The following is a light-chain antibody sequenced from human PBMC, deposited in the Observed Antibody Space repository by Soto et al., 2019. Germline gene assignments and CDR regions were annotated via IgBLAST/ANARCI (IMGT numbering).Light chain of an antibody. CDR2: DAS. V-gene: IGKV3-11*01. Sequence: EIALTQSPATLSLSPGERATLSCRASQSVSSYLAWYQQKPGQAPRLLIYDASNRATGIPARFSGSGSGTDFTLTISSLEPEDFAVYHCQQRSNWPPTFGQGTKVEIK. J-gene: IGKJ1*01. CDR3: QQRSNWPPT. CDR1: QSVSSY.